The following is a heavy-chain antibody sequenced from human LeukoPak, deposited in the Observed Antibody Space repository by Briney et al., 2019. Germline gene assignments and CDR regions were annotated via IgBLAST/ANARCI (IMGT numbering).Heavy chain of an antibody. CDR3: ARDHDSSGYFFDY. D-gene: IGHD3-22*01. J-gene: IGHJ4*02. V-gene: IGHV3-33*01. CDR2: IWYDGSNK. CDR1: GFTFSSYG. Sequence: PGGSLRLSCAASGFTFSSYGMHWVRQAPGKGLEWVAVIWYDGSNKYYADSVKGRFTTSRDNSKNTLYLQMNSLRAEDTAVYYCARDHDSSGYFFDYWGQGTLVTVSS.